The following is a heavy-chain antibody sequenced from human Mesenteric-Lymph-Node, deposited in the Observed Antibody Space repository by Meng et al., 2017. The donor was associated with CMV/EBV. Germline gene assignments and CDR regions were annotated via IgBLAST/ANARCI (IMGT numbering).Heavy chain of an antibody. CDR3: AKALFATSGYYSYFDY. CDR2: ISWDGDST. D-gene: IGHD3-22*01. V-gene: IGHV3-43*01. Sequence: GESLKISCAASGFIFDDYTMHWVRQAPGKGLEWVSPISWDGDSTYYADSVKGRFTISRDSSKNSLFLQMNSLRAEDTAVYYCAKALFATSGYYSYFDYWGQGTLVTVSS. J-gene: IGHJ4*02. CDR1: GFIFDDYT.